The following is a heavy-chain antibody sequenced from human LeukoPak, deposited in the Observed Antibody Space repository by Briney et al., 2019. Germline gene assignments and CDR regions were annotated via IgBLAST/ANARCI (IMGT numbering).Heavy chain of an antibody. J-gene: IGHJ4*02. V-gene: IGHV3-74*01. CDR3: VRDVGGSSFDY. CDR1: GFTFSSYW. CDR2: ISGDGSST. D-gene: IGHD3-16*01. Sequence: PGGSLRLPCAASGFTFSSYWMHWVRQAPGKGLVWVSRISGDGSSTNYADSVKGRFTISRDSAKNTLYLQMNSLRAEDTAVYYCVRDVGGSSFDYWGQGTLVTVSS.